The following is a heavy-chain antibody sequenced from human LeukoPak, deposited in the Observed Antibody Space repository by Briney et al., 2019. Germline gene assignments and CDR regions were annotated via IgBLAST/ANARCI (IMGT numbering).Heavy chain of an antibody. CDR1: GFTFSRYW. D-gene: IGHD3-22*01. CDR3: ARDYHDSSGYGQHCDY. Sequence: PGGSLRLSCAASGFTFSRYWMHWVRQAPGKGLEWVSYISSSSSTIYYADSVKGRFTISRDNSRNTLYLQMNSLRAGDTAVYYCARDYHDSSGYGQHCDYWGQGTLVTVSS. J-gene: IGHJ4*02. V-gene: IGHV3-48*01. CDR2: ISSSSSTI.